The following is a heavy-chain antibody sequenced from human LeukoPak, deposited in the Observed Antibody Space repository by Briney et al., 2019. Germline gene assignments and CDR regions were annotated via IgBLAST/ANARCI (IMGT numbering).Heavy chain of an antibody. Sequence: GGSLRLSCAASGFTFSNYGMHWVRQAPGKGLEWVAVISYDESNKYYADSVKGRFTISRDNSKNTLYLQMNSLRAEDTAVYYCAKLSAYSSSWDFDYWGQGTLVTVSS. CDR3: AKLSAYSSSWDFDY. D-gene: IGHD6-13*01. J-gene: IGHJ4*02. CDR2: ISYDESNK. CDR1: GFTFSNYG. V-gene: IGHV3-30*18.